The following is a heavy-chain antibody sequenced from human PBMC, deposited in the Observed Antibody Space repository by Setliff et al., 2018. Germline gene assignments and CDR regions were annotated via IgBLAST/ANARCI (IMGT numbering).Heavy chain of an antibody. Sequence: PGGSLRLSCAASAFTFSSYSMNWVRQAPGKGLEWVSSISSSSGHIYHAASVRGRFTISRDNTKNSLYLQMDSLRVEDTAVYYCAGRLGASTRYYYYGLDVWGQGTTVTVSS. D-gene: IGHD3-16*01. CDR3: AGRLGASTRYYYYGLDV. V-gene: IGHV3-21*01. J-gene: IGHJ6*02. CDR1: AFTFSSYS. CDR2: ISSSSGHI.